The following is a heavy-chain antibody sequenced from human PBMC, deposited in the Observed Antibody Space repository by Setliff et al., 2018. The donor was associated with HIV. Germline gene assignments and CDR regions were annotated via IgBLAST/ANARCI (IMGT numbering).Heavy chain of an antibody. V-gene: IGHV4-39*01. CDR2: IYYSGST. Sequence: PSETLSLTCTVSGGSISSSRYYWSWIRQPPGKGLEWIGSIYYSGSTYYNPSIKSRVTISVDTSKNQFSLKLSSVTAADAAVYYCASRVYYYDSSGYLREEGFDPWGQGTLVTVSS. CDR3: ASRVYYYDSSGYLREEGFDP. J-gene: IGHJ5*02. D-gene: IGHD3-22*01. CDR1: GGSISSSRYY.